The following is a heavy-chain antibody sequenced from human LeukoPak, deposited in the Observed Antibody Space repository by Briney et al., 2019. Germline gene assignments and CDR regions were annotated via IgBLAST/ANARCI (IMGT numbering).Heavy chain of an antibody. CDR3: ARAYCGGDCYVSFDY. J-gene: IGHJ4*02. D-gene: IGHD2-21*02. CDR2: INPRKGGT. V-gene: IGHV1-2*02. Sequence: ASVKVSCKTSGYTFTDYMHWVRQTPGQGLEWMGWINPRKGGTKYAQKFQGRVIMTRDTSINTAYMELSSLRSEDTAVYCCARAYCGGDCYVSFDYWGQGTLVTVSS. CDR1: GYTFTDY.